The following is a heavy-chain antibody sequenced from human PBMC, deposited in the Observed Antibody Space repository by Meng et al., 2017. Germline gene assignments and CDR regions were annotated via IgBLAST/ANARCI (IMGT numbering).Heavy chain of an antibody. CDR3: AKDKLDYGDYEDY. D-gene: IGHD4-17*01. J-gene: IGHJ4*02. CDR1: GFTFSSYA. V-gene: IGHV3-23*01. Sequence: GESLKISCAASGFTFSSYAMSWVRQAPGKGLEWVSAISGSGGSTYYADSVKGRFTISRDNSKNTLYLQMNSLRAEDTAVYYCAKDKLDYGDYEDYWGQGTLVTVSS. CDR2: ISGSGGST.